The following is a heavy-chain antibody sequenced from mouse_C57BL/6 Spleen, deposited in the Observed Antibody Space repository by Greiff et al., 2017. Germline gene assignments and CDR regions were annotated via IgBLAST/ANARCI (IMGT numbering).Heavy chain of an antibody. Sequence: EVMLVESGGGLVQPGGSLKLSCAASVFTFSDYYMYLVRQTPEKRLEWVAYISNGGGSTYYPDTVKGRFTISRDNAKNTLYLQMSRLKSEDTAMYYCARQPYSNYGYFDVWGTGTTVTVSS. J-gene: IGHJ1*03. CDR2: ISNGGGST. CDR1: VFTFSDYY. V-gene: IGHV5-12*01. CDR3: ARQPYSNYGYFDV. D-gene: IGHD2-5*01.